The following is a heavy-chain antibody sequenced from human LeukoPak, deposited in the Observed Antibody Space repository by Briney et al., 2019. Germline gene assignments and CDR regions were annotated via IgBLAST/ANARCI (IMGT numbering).Heavy chain of an antibody. D-gene: IGHD6-13*01. CDR1: GFTFSSYG. CDR3: AKDLSSSSWTFDY. CDR2: IRYDGSNQ. V-gene: IGHV3-30*02. J-gene: IGHJ4*02. Sequence: AGSLRLSCAASGFTFSSYGMHWVRQAPGKGLEWVAFIRYDGSNQYYADAVQGRFTISRDNSKNTLYLQMNSLRPEDTAVYYCAKDLSSSSWTFDYWGQGTLVTVSS.